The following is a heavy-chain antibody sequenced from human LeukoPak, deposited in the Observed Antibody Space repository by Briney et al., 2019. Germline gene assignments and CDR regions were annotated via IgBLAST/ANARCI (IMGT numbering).Heavy chain of an antibody. CDR3: ARHLGWSDYYYYMDV. J-gene: IGHJ6*03. CDR1: GGSISSSSYY. CDR2: IYYSGST. V-gene: IGHV4-39*07. D-gene: IGHD3-3*01. Sequence: PSETLSLTCTVSGGSISSSSYYWGWIRQPPGKGLEWIGSIYYSGSTYYNPSLKSRVTISIDTSKNRFSPKLSSVTAADTAVYYCARHLGWSDYYYYMDVWGKGTTVIVSS.